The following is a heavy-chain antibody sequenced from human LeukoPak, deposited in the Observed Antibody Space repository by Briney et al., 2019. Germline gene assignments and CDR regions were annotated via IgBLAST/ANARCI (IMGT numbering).Heavy chain of an antibody. CDR1: GFAFSSYA. V-gene: IGHV3-23*01. D-gene: IGHD6-19*01. CDR3: AESMGIAVAGTDNY. J-gene: IGHJ4*02. Sequence: GGSLRLSCAASGFAFSSYAMSWVRQAPGKGLEWVSAISGSGGSTYYADSVKGRFTISRDNSKNTLYLQMNSLRAEDTAVYYCAESMGIAVAGTDNYWGQGTLVTVSS. CDR2: ISGSGGST.